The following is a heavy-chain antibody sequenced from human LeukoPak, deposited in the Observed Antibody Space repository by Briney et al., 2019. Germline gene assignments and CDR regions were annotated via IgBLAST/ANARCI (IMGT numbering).Heavy chain of an antibody. CDR3: ANQPYYYGSGSYPGMDV. CDR2: ISYDGSNK. CDR1: GFTFSSYG. Sequence: GGSLRLSCAASGFTFSSYGMHWVRQAPGKGLEWVAVISYDGSNKYYADPVKGRFTISRDNSKNTLYLQMNSLRAEDTAVYYCANQPYYYGSGSYPGMDVWGKRTTVTVSS. J-gene: IGHJ6*04. V-gene: IGHV3-30*18. D-gene: IGHD3-10*01.